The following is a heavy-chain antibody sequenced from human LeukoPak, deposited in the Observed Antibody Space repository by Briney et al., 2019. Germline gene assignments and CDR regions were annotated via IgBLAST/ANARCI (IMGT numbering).Heavy chain of an antibody. CDR2: ISSSGSTI. Sequence: GGSLRLSCAASGFTFSSYEMKWVRQAPGKGLEWVSYISSSGSTIYYADSVKGRFTISRDNAKNSLYLQMNSLRADDTAVYYCARDYSSGWDDAFDIWGQGTMVTVSS. J-gene: IGHJ3*02. D-gene: IGHD6-19*01. CDR1: GFTFSSYE. CDR3: ARDYSSGWDDAFDI. V-gene: IGHV3-48*03.